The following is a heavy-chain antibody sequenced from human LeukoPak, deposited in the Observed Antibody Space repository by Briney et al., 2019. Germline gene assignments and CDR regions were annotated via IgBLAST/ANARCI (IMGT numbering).Heavy chain of an antibody. D-gene: IGHD1-26*01. CDR1: GFTFSSYG. V-gene: IGHV3-30*18. CDR3: AKVGPWELLVD. CDR2: ISYDGSNK. Sequence: GGSLRLSCAASGFTFSSYGMHWVRQAPGKGLEWVAVISYDGSNKYYADSVKGRFTISRDNSKNTLYLQMNSLRAEDTAVYYCAKVGPWELLVDWGQGTLVTVSS. J-gene: IGHJ4*02.